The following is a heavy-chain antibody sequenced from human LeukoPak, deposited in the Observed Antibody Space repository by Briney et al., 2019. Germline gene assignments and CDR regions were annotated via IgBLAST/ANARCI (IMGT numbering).Heavy chain of an antibody. CDR1: GGSISSISSNNYH. CDR2: IYYSGST. J-gene: IGHJ4*02. V-gene: IGHV4-39*07. Sequence: SETLSLTCIVSGGSISSISSNNYHWGWIRQPPGKGLEWIGSIYYSGSTYYNPSLKSRVTISVDTSKNQFSLKLSSVTAADTAVYYCARVNPYYDFWSGYPYYFDYWGQGTLVTVSS. D-gene: IGHD3-3*01. CDR3: ARVNPYYDFWSGYPYYFDY.